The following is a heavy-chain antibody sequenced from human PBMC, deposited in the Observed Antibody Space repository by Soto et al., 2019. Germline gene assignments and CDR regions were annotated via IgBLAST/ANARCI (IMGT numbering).Heavy chain of an antibody. CDR3: ASDPRYCRGGECLSAGEEHYYYDMDA. V-gene: IGHV3-11*01. J-gene: IGHJ6*03. D-gene: IGHD2-15*01. CDR2: ISSGGSPI. CDR1: GFTFSDYY. Sequence: QVQLVESGGGLVKPGGSLRLSCAASGFTFSDYYMSWIRQAPGKGLEWVSYISSGGSPIYYRDSVKGRFTISRDNAEKSPFLQMNTLRAGDSAVHHGASDPRYCRGGECLSAGEEHYYYDMDAGGKGTAVTVTS.